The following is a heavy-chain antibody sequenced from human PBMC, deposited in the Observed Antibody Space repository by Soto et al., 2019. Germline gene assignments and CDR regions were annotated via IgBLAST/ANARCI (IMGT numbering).Heavy chain of an antibody. D-gene: IGHD3-3*01. CDR1: GFSLTTSGVG. J-gene: IGHJ4*02. V-gene: IGHV2-5*02. CDR2: IYWDDDK. Sequence: QITLNESGPTVVNPTETLTLTCTFSGFSLTTSGVGVGWIRQSPGKAPEWLALIYWDDDKRYSASLKSRLTITKDTSNNQVVLTMASVDPADTATYYCAHRILRTVFGLVTTTAIYFDFWGQGTPVVVSS. CDR3: AHRILRTVFGLVTTTAIYFDF.